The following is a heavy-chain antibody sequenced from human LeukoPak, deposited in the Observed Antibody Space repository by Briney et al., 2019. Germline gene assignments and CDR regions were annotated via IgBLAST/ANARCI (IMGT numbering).Heavy chain of an antibody. CDR3: ARDPDVYGDYGSFDY. V-gene: IGHV3-30*04. Sequence: GGSLRLSCAASGSTFSSYAMHWVRQAPGKGLEWVAVISYDGSNKYYADSVKGRFTISRDNSKNTLYLQMNSLRAEDTAVYYCARDPDVYGDYGSFDYWGQGTLVTVSS. D-gene: IGHD4-17*01. CDR2: ISYDGSNK. CDR1: GSTFSSYA. J-gene: IGHJ4*02.